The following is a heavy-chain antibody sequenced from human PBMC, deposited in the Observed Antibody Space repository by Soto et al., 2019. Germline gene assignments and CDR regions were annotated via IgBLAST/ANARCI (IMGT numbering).Heavy chain of an antibody. J-gene: IGHJ6*02. V-gene: IGHV4-59*08. CDR2: IYYSGST. Sequence: SETLSLTCTVSGDSISIYYWNWIRQPPGKGLEWIGYIYYSGSTNYNPSLKSRVTISVDTSKNQFSLKLSSVTAADTAVYYCAGGPRGVACTLLDVWGQGTMVTVSS. D-gene: IGHD6-19*01. CDR3: AGGPRGVACTLLDV. CDR1: GDSISIYY.